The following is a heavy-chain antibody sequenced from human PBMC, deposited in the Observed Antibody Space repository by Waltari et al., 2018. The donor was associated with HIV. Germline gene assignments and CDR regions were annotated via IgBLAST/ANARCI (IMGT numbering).Heavy chain of an antibody. CDR3: ARYGGYSGPTLDY. D-gene: IGHD5-12*01. V-gene: IGHV3-21*01. Sequence: EVQLVESGGGLVKPGGSLRHSCAASGFTFSRYTMNWVRQAPGKGLEWVSSISYSSSHIYYADSLKGRFTISRDNAKNSLYLQMNSLRAEDTAVYYCARYGGYSGPTLDYWGQGTLVTVSS. CDR2: ISYSSSHI. CDR1: GFTFSRYT. J-gene: IGHJ4*02.